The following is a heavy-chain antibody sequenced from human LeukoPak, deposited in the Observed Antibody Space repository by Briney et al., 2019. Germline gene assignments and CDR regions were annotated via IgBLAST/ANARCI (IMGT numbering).Heavy chain of an antibody. V-gene: IGHV4-59*08. CDR3: ARGELLWSGDPAGHLDY. J-gene: IGHJ4*02. Sequence: SETLSLTCSVSGGSISSYYWSWIRQPPGQGLEWIGIFYYSGSTNYRPSLRSRVTISVDTPKSQISLKLSSVTAADTAVYYCARGELLWSGDPAGHLDYWGQGTLVTVSS. CDR1: GGSISSYY. D-gene: IGHD3-10*01. CDR2: FYYSGST.